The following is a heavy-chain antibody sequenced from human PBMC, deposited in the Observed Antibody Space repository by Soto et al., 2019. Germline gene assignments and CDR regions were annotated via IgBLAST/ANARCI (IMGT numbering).Heavy chain of an antibody. CDR1: GYTFTSYD. CDR2: MNPNSGNT. V-gene: IGHV1-8*01. CDR3: ARGYSSGCTPTTHVDY. D-gene: IGHD6-19*01. J-gene: IGHJ4*02. Sequence: ASVKVSCKASGYTFTSYDINWVRQATGQGLEWMGWMNPNSGNTGYAQKFQGRVTMTRNTSISTAYMELSSLRSEDTAVYYCARGYSSGCTPTTHVDYWGQGTLVTVSS.